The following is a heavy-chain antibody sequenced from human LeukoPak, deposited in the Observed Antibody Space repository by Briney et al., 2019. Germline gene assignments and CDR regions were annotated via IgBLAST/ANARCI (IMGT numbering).Heavy chain of an antibody. Sequence: GGSLRLSCAASGFTFSSYSMNWVRQAPGKGLEWVSSISSSSSYIYYADSVKGRFTISRDNAKNSLYLQMNSLRAEDTAVYYCASAEYYYDSSGYYSYWGQGTLVTVSS. D-gene: IGHD3-22*01. CDR2: ISSSSSYI. CDR3: ASAEYYYDSSGYYSY. V-gene: IGHV3-21*04. CDR1: GFTFSSYS. J-gene: IGHJ4*02.